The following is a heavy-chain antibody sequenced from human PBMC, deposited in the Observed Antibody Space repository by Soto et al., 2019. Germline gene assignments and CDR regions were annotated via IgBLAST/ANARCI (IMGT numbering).Heavy chain of an antibody. Sequence: QVQLVQSGAEVKKPGASVKVSCKASGYTFTSYGISWVRQAPGQGLEWMGWISAYNGNTNYAQKLQGRVTRTTDTSTSTAYMELRSLRYDDTAVYYCARDPWYSSSWDGYFQHWGQGTLVTVSS. CDR2: ISAYNGNT. J-gene: IGHJ1*01. V-gene: IGHV1-18*04. CDR1: GYTFTSYG. D-gene: IGHD6-13*01. CDR3: ARDPWYSSSWDGYFQH.